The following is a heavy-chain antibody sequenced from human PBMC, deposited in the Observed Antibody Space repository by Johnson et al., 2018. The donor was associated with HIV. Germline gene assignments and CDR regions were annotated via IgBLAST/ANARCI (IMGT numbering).Heavy chain of an antibody. CDR3: AGDGGSAWTFDAFDI. V-gene: IGHV3-30-3*01. Sequence: QVQLVESGGGVVQPGRSLRLSCAASGFTFSNYAIHWVRQAPGKGLEWVAVMSYDGSNKYYADSVKGRFTISRDNSKNTLYLQMSSRRTEDTAVYYCAGDGGSAWTFDAFDIWGQGTMVSVSS. J-gene: IGHJ3*02. CDR2: MSYDGSNK. D-gene: IGHD6-19*01. CDR1: GFTFSNYA.